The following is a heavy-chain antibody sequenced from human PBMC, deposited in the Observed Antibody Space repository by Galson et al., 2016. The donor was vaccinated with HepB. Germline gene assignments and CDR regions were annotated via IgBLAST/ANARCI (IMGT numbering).Heavy chain of an antibody. J-gene: IGHJ4*02. D-gene: IGHD3-9*01. V-gene: IGHV4-34*01. CDR1: GESFSGNY. CDR2: MNHRGST. CDR3: ARSTIMLTGPDGVLDY. Sequence: SETLSLTCAVYGESFSGNYWSRIRQPSGKGLEWLGEMNHRGSTNYNPSVKSRVTISVDKSKNQFSLNLTSVTAADTAVYYCARSTIMLTGPDGVLDYWGQGTLVSVSS.